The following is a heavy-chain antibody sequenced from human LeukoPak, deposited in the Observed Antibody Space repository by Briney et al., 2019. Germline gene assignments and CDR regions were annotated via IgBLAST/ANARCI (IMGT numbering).Heavy chain of an antibody. CDR2: ISRSSTYI. J-gene: IGHJ4*02. CDR1: GLTFSSYS. D-gene: IGHD6-13*01. CDR3: ASHNSSWFQDY. V-gene: IGHV3-21*01. Sequence: GGSLRISCVVSGLTFSSYSMNWVRQAPGKGLEWVSSISRSSTYIYYADSVKGRFTISRDNAKNSLYLQMNSLRAEDTAVYYCASHNSSWFQDYWGQGTLVTVSS.